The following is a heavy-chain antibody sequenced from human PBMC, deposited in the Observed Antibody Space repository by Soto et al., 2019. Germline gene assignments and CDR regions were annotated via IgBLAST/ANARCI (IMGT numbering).Heavy chain of an antibody. D-gene: IGHD3-3*01. J-gene: IGHJ4*02. CDR1: GGSFGNSA. V-gene: IGHV1-69*01. CDR2: LIPVYRTL. Sequence: QVLLVQSGAEVKKPGSSVKISCKASGGSFGNSAINWVLQTPGQGLEWLGGLIPVYRTLNYAQKFKGRVTITADESTGTAYMTLSSLASNDTAVYYCATGVIWIGYFTVDSWGQGTRVTVSS. CDR3: ATGVIWIGYFTVDS.